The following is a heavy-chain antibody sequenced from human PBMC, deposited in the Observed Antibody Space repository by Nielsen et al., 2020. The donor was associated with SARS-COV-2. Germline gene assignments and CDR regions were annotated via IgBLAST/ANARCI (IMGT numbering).Heavy chain of an antibody. D-gene: IGHD1-1*01. J-gene: IGHJ3*02. CDR3: ARDGPWRAFDI. V-gene: IGHV3-48*04. Sequence: GGSLRLSCTASGFTFGDYAMSWFRQAPGKGLEWVSYISSSSSTIYYADSVKGRFTISRDNAKNSLYLQMNSLRAEDTAVYYCARDGPWRAFDIWGQGTMVTVSS. CDR2: ISSSSSTI. CDR1: GFTFGDYA.